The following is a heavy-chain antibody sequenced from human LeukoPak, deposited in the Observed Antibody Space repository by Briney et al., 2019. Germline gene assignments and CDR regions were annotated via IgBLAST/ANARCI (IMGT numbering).Heavy chain of an antibody. Sequence: PGGSLRLSCAASGFTFSSYWMHWVRQAPGKGLVWVSRINSDGSSTSYADSVKGRFTISRDNAKNTLYLQMNSLRAEDTAVYYCARSKPKYCSSASCYLDYYYYYMGVWGTGTTVTVSS. D-gene: IGHD2-2*01. J-gene: IGHJ6*03. CDR1: GFTFSSYW. CDR3: ARSKPKYCSSASCYLDYYYYYMGV. CDR2: INSDGSST. V-gene: IGHV3-74*01.